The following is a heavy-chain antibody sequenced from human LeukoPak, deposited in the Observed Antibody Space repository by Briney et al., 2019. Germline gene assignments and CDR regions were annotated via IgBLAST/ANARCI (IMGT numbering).Heavy chain of an antibody. D-gene: IGHD3-22*01. CDR1: GYTFTGYY. Sequence: GASVKVSCKASGYTFTGYYMHWVRQAPGQGLEWMGWINPNSGGTNYAQKFRGRVTMTRDTSISTAYMELSRLRSDDTAVYYCASPADNYYDSSGYYLDYWGQGTLVTVSS. CDR3: ASPADNYYDSSGYYLDY. CDR2: INPNSGGT. J-gene: IGHJ4*02. V-gene: IGHV1-2*02.